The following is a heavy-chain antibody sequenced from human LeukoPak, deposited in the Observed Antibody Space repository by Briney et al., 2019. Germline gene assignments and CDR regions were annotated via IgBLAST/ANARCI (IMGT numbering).Heavy chain of an antibody. V-gene: IGHV3-23*01. D-gene: IGHD6-19*01. CDR3: AKDMNSWRDGSGLGDYFDY. CDR1: GFTFSSYA. CDR2: TSGSGRSV. J-gene: IGHJ4*02. Sequence: PGGSLRLSCAASGFTFSSYAMSWVRQAPGKGPEWVSGTSGSGRSVHYADSVKGRFTISRDNSKNTLYLQMNSLRADDTAVYYCAKDMNSWRDGSGLGDYFDYWGQGTLVTVSS.